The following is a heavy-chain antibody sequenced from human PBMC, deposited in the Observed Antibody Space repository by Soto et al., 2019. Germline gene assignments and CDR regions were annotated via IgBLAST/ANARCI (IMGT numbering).Heavy chain of an antibody. CDR2: IIPIFGTA. D-gene: IGHD6-6*01. J-gene: IGHJ6*02. CDR3: ARQLLAARLYYGMDV. CDR1: GGTFSSYA. Sequence: SVKVSCKASGGTFSSYAISWVRQAPGQGLEWMGGIIPIFGTANYAQKFQDRVTITADESTSTAYMELSSLRSEDTAVYYCARQLLAARLYYGMDVWGQGTTVTVS. V-gene: IGHV1-69*13.